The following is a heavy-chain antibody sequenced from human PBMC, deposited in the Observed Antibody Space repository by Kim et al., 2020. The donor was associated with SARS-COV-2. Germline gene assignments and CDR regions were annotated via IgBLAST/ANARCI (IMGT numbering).Heavy chain of an antibody. J-gene: IGHJ6*02. CDR3: ARDRGRGYSYGYWTNYYYYGMDV. CDR1: GGTFSSYA. CDR2: IIPIFGTA. D-gene: IGHD5-18*01. V-gene: IGHV1-69*13. Sequence: SVKVSCKASGGTFSSYAISWVRQAPGQGLEWMGGIIPIFGTANYAQKFQGRVTITADESTSTAYMELSSLRSEDTAVYYCARDRGRGYSYGYWTNYYYYGMDVWGQGTTVTVSS.